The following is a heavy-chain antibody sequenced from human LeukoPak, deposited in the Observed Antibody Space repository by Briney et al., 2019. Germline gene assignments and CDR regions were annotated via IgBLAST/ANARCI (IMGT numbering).Heavy chain of an antibody. J-gene: IGHJ3*02. V-gene: IGHV4-4*02. D-gene: IGHD6-13*01. Sequence: SETLSLTCTVSGGSLSSNNWWSWVRQPPGKGLEWIGEIYHSGSTNYNPSLKSRVTISVDNSKNQFSLNLNSVTAADTAIYYCALDSSGWSDDSFDIWGQGTMVTVSS. CDR3: ALDSSGWSDDSFDI. CDR1: GGSLSSNNW. CDR2: IYHSGST.